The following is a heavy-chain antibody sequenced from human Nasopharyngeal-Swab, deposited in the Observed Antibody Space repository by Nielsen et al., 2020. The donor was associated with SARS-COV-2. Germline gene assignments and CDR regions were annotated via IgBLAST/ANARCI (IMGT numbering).Heavy chain of an antibody. CDR2: IYYSGST. D-gene: IGHD3-10*01. V-gene: IGHV4-59*01. CDR3: ARGGFSGSYSPYYYYGMDV. Sequence: WIRQPPGKGLEWIGHIYYSGSTNYNPSLKSRVTISVDTSKNQFSLKLSSVTAADTAVYYCARGGFSGSYSPYYYYGMDVWGQGTTVTVSS. J-gene: IGHJ6*02.